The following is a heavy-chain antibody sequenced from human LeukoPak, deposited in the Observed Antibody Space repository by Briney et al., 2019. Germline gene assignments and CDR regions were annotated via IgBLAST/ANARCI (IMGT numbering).Heavy chain of an antibody. V-gene: IGHV3-9*01. Sequence: PGRSLRLSCAASGFTFDDYAVHWVRQAPGKGLEWVSGISWNSGSIGYADSVKGRFTISRDNAKNSLYLQMNSLRAEDTALYYCARGRPYDSSGYPTVLDYWGQETLVTVSS. CDR2: ISWNSGSI. CDR3: ARGRPYDSSGYPTVLDY. CDR1: GFTFDDYA. D-gene: IGHD3-22*01. J-gene: IGHJ4*02.